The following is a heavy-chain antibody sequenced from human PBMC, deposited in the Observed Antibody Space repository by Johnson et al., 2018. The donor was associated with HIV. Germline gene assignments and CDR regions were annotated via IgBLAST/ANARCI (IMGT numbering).Heavy chain of an antibody. CDR1: GFTFSDYY. J-gene: IGHJ3*02. CDR3: AREIVWATTHDAFDI. D-gene: IGHD1-14*01. V-gene: IGHV3-11*04. CDR2: ISTSGSTR. Sequence: QVQLLESGGGLVKPGGSLRLSCAASGFTFSDYYMSWIRQAPGKGLEWVSYISTSGSTRYYADSVKGRFSIYRDNAKNSLYRQTNSLRAEDTAVYYCAREIVWATTHDAFDIWGQGTMVTVSS.